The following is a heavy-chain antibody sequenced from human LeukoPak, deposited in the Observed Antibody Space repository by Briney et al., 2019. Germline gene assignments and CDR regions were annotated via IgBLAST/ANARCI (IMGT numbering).Heavy chain of an antibody. CDR3: TSDGRGSNFDY. Sequence: GGSLRLSCTASGFPFGDYHMTWVCQAPGKGLEWVGGIRSKAYGETTQYAASVKGRFSISRDNSKSISYLQLVSLTTEYTAVYYCTSDGRGSNFDYGCQGTRVTVTS. V-gene: IGHV3-49*04. CDR2: IRSKAYGETT. CDR1: GFPFGDYH. D-gene: IGHD2-15*01. J-gene: IGHJ4*02.